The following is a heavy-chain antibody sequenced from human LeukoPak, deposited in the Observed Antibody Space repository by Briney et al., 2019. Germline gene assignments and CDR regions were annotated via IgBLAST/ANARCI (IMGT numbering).Heavy chain of an antibody. J-gene: IGHJ5*02. D-gene: IGHD1-26*01. Sequence: PGGSLRLSCAASGFTFSSHWRHWVRQAPGKGLVWVSRINSDGSSTNYADSVQGRFTISRDNAKNTLYLQMDSLRAEDTSVYYCVSAIVTTRNAWDSWGQGTLVTVSS. V-gene: IGHV3-74*01. CDR3: VSAIVTTRNAWDS. CDR1: GFTFSSHW. CDR2: INSDGSST.